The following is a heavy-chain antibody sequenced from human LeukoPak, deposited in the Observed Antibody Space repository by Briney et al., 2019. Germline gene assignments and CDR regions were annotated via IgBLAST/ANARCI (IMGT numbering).Heavy chain of an antibody. CDR2: IYTSGST. J-gene: IGHJ4*02. CDR3: ARGQWELPYTVIDY. V-gene: IGHV4-4*07. D-gene: IGHD1-26*01. CDR1: GGSISSYY. Sequence: SETLSLTCTVSGGSISSYYWSWIRQPAGKGLEWIGRIYTSGSTNYNPSLKSRVTISVDTSKNQFSLKLSSVTAADTAVYYCARGQWELPYTVIDYWGQGTLVTVSS.